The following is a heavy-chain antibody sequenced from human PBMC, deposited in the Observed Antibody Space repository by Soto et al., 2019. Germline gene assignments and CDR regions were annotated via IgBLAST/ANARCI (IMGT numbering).Heavy chain of an antibody. CDR1: GFTFSNAW. J-gene: IGHJ6*02. Sequence: CGSLRLPCAASGFTFSNAWMSWVRQAPGKGLEWSDSLKSKNHGRTTDYAAPVNGRCTISREDAKNTLYLHMYSQKTEVTALYSSTTGAGACTYYYYGREVCGRRRTFAV. CDR3: TTGAGACTYYYYGREV. D-gene: IGHD6-19*01. V-gene: IGHV3-15*01. CDR2: LKSKNHGRTT.